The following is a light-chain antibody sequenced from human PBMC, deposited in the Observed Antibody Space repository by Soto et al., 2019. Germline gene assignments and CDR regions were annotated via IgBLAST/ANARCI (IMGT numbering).Light chain of an antibody. V-gene: IGKV1-39*01. CDR3: QQSYNTPRT. CDR1: QTISIY. Sequence: DIQMTQSPSSLSASVGDRVTITCRASQTISIYLHWYQQKPGKAPQLLIQAASSLQSGVPSRFSGSGSGTDFPLNISSLQPEDFATYYCQQSYNTPRTFGQGTKV. CDR2: AAS. J-gene: IGKJ1*01.